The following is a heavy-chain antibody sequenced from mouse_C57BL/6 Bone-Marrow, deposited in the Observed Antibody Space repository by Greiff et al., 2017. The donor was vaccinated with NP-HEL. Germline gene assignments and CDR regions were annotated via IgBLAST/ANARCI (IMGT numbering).Heavy chain of an antibody. V-gene: IGHV2-2*01. CDR2: IWSGGST. CDR3: AREGLGLWLRRVDY. CDR1: GFSLTSYG. D-gene: IGHD2-2*01. J-gene: IGHJ2*01. Sequence: VMLVESGPGLVQPSQSLSITCTVSGFSLTSYGVHWVRQSPGKGLEWLGVIWSGGSTDYNAAFISRLSISKDNSKSQVFFKMNSLQADDTAIYYCAREGLGLWLRRVDYWGQGTTLTVSS.